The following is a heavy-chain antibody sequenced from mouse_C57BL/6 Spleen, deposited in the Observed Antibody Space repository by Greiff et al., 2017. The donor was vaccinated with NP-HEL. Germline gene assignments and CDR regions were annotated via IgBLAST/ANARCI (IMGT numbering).Heavy chain of an antibody. CDR3: ARSKLGERGDYFDY. CDR2: IRNKANGYTT. J-gene: IGHJ2*01. V-gene: IGHV7-3*01. Sequence: EVKLMESGGGLVQPGGSLSLSCAASGFTFTDYYMSWVRQPPGKALEWLGFIRNKANGYTTEYSASVKGRFTISRDNSQSILYLQMNALRAEDSATYYCARSKLGERGDYFDYWGQGTTLTVSS. D-gene: IGHD4-1*01. CDR1: GFTFTDYY.